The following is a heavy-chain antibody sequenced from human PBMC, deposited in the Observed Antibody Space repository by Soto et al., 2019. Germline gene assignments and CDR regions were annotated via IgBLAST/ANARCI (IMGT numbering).Heavy chain of an antibody. J-gene: IGHJ4*02. D-gene: IGHD2-2*01. CDR2: INPTSGGT. CDR1: GYTFPGNY. CDR3: ARGYCSSSGCSHYFDY. Sequence: DSVKVSCKAAGYTFPGNYMHWVRQAPGQGLEWMALINPTSGGTNYAQKFQGRVTMTWDTSISTAYMELSRLRSDDTAIYYCARGYCSSSGCSHYFDYWGQGTLVTVYS. V-gene: IGHV1-2*02.